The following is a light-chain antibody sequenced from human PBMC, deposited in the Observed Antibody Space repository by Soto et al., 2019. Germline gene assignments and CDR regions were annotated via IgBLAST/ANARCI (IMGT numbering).Light chain of an antibody. Sequence: EIVLTQSPGSLSLSPGERATLSCRASQSVSSTYLAWYQQKPGQAPRVLIYGASSRAPGIPDRFSGSGSVTDFTLTISRLEPEDFAVYYCHQCGNSWWTFGQGTKVEIK. V-gene: IGKV3-20*01. CDR1: QSVSSTY. CDR3: HQCGNSWWT. J-gene: IGKJ1*01. CDR2: GAS.